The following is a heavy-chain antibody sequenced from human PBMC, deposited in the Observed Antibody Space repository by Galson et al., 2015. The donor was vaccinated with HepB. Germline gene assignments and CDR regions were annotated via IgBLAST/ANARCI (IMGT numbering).Heavy chain of an antibody. J-gene: IGHJ6*02. V-gene: IGHV3-21*01. CDR2: ISSSSSYI. Sequence: SLRLSCAASGFTFSSYSMNWVRQAPGKGLEWVSSISSSSSYIYYADSVKGRLTISRDNAKNSLYLQMNSLRAEDTAVYYCARDTVVATTLYYYYGMDVWGQGTTVTVSS. CDR1: GFTFSSYS. CDR3: ARDTVVATTLYYYYGMDV. D-gene: IGHD5-12*01.